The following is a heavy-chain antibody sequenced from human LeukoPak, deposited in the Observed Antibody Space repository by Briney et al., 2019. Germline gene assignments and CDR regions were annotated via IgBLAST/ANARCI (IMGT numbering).Heavy chain of an antibody. V-gene: IGHV3-11*01. Sequence: GGSLRLSCAASGFTFSDYYMSWIRQAPGKGLEYISFISSSGSPMYHADSVKGRFTISRDNAKNSLYLQMNSLTAEDTAVYYCARAIWFNDYWGQGTLVTVSP. CDR1: GFTFSDYY. CDR3: ARAIWFNDY. CDR2: ISSSGSPM. D-gene: IGHD3-10*01. J-gene: IGHJ4*02.